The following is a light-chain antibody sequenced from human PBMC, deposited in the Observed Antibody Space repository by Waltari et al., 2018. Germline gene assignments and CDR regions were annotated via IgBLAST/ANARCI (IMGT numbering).Light chain of an antibody. J-gene: IGLJ1*01. Sequence: QSALTQPASVSGSPGQSITISCTGTSSDVGNLNLVSWYQQHPGKAPKLMISAGSKRPSGVSNRFSGSKSGNTASLTISGLQAEDEADYYCCSYAGSSTYVFGTGTKVTVL. CDR2: AGS. CDR3: CSYAGSSTYV. V-gene: IGLV2-23*01. CDR1: SSDVGNLNL.